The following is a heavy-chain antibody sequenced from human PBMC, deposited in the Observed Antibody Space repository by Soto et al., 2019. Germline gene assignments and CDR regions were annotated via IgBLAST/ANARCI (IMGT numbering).Heavy chain of an antibody. J-gene: IGHJ3*02. V-gene: IGHV3-7*01. Sequence: QSGGSLRLSCAASGFSFSSYWMSWVRQAPGKGLEWVANMKQDGSEEYNVDSVKGRFTISRDNAKNSLYLQMNSLRAEDTAVYYCAKSGSYGIDAFDIWGRGTMVTVSS. CDR1: GFSFSSYW. D-gene: IGHD1-26*01. CDR3: AKSGSYGIDAFDI. CDR2: MKQDGSEE.